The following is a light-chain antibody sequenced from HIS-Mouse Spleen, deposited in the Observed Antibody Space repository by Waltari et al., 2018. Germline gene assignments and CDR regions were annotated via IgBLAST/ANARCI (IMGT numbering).Light chain of an antibody. CDR1: SSDVGGYNL. V-gene: IGLV2-23*01. CDR3: CSYAGSSTYVV. J-gene: IGLJ2*01. CDR2: EGS. Sequence: QSALTQPASVSGSPGQSITISCTGTSSDVGGYNLVSWYQQHPGKAPKLMIYEGSKRPSGFSNRFSGSQSGNTASLTISGLQAEDEADYYCCSYAGSSTYVVFGGGTKLTVL.